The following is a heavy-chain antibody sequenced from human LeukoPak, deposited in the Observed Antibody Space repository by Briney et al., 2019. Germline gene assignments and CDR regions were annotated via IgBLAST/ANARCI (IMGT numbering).Heavy chain of an antibody. CDR1: GFTFSDYD. J-gene: IGHJ4*02. V-gene: IGHV3-13*01. Sequence: GGSLRLSCAASGFTFSDYDMHWVRHATGKGLEWVSAIGTAGDTYQTGSVKGRFTISRENAKHSLYLQMNSLRAGDTVVYYCARVAKERVGGVYYFDYWGQGTLVTVSS. CDR3: ARVAKERVGGVYYFDY. CDR2: IGTAGDT. D-gene: IGHD1-1*01.